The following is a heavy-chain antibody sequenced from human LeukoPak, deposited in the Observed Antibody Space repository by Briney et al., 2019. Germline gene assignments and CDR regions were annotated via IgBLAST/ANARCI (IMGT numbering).Heavy chain of an antibody. D-gene: IGHD5-12*01. CDR1: GFTFSSYA. Sequence: GGSLRLSCAASGFTFSSYAMHWVRQAPGKGLEWVAVISYDGSNKYYADSVKGRFTISRDNSKNTLYLQMNSLRAEDTAVYYCARDRRGYSGYDVPLNWGQGTLVTVSS. J-gene: IGHJ4*02. CDR3: ARDRRGYSGYDVPLN. V-gene: IGHV3-30-3*01. CDR2: ISYDGSNK.